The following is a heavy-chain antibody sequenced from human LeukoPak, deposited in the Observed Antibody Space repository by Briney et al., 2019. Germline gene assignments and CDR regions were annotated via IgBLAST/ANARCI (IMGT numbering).Heavy chain of an antibody. J-gene: IGHJ6*02. CDR1: GFTFSSYG. CDR3: ARGSGGPYYYYGMDV. CDR2: IRYDGRNK. Sequence: PGGSLRLSCAASGFTFSSYGMHWVRQAPGKGLEWVAFIRYDGRNKYYADSVKGRFTISRDNSKNTLYLQMNSLRAEDTAVYYCARGSGGPYYYYGMDVWGQGTTVTVSS. D-gene: IGHD6-19*01. V-gene: IGHV3-30*02.